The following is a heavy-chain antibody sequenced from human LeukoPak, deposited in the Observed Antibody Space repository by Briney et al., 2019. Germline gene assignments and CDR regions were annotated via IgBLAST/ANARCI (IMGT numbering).Heavy chain of an antibody. D-gene: IGHD5-18*01. CDR2: VNHSGST. Sequence: SETLSLTCGVYGGSFSGYYWSWIRQPPGKGLEWIGEVNHSGSTNYNPSLKSRVTISVDTSKNQFSLKLSSVTAADTAVYYCARDYGYSYGFDYWGQGTLVTVSS. CDR1: GGSFSGYY. J-gene: IGHJ4*02. CDR3: ARDYGYSYGFDY. V-gene: IGHV4-34*01.